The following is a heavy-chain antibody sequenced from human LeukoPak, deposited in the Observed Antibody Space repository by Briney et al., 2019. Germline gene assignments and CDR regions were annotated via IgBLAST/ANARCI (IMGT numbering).Heavy chain of an antibody. CDR1: GFTFSDYY. Sequence: GGSLRLSCAASGFTFSDYYMSWIRQAPGKGLEWVSYISSSGSTIYYADSVKGRFTISRDNAKNTLYLQMNSLRAEDTAVYYCAKDPSYYDFWSGSSPNWYFDLWGRGTLVTVSS. CDR3: AKDPSYYDFWSGSSPNWYFDL. J-gene: IGHJ2*01. D-gene: IGHD3-3*01. V-gene: IGHV3-11*01. CDR2: ISSSGSTI.